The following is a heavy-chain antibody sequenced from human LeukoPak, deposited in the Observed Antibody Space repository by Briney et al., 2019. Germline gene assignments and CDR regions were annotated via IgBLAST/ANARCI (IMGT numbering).Heavy chain of an antibody. J-gene: IGHJ4*02. CDR2: MYLSGTT. Sequence: SETLSLTCAVSGDSINSLDLWSWVRQPPGKGLEWIGEMYLSGTTHSNPSVKSRVTISIDKSKNQFFLNLSSVTTADTAVYYCAGLVGRYSSGLYYYYFDYWGQGTLVTVSS. D-gene: IGHD3-22*01. CDR3: AGLVGRYSSGLYYYYFDY. V-gene: IGHV4-4*02. CDR1: GDSINSLDL.